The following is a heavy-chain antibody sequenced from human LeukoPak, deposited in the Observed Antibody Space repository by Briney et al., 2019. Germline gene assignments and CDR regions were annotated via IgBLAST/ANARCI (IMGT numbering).Heavy chain of an antibody. CDR2: IDPSGGST. Sequence: ASVKVSCKASGYTFTGYYMHWVRQAPGQGLEWMGIIDPSGGSTSYAQKFQGRVTMTRDMSTSTAYMELSSLRSEDTAVYYCARVGVVEARTLGYWGQGTLVTVSS. CDR1: GYTFTGYY. J-gene: IGHJ4*02. D-gene: IGHD3-22*01. CDR3: ARVGVVEARTLGY. V-gene: IGHV1-46*01.